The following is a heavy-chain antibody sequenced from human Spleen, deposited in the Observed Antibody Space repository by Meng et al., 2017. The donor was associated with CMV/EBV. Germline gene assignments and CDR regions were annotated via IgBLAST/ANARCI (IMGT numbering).Heavy chain of an antibody. J-gene: IGHJ4*02. CDR3: ARDSSGWLDY. Sequence: GGSLRLSCAASGFTFSNYEMHWVRQAPGKGLEWVALISYEGTNQYYADSVKGRFAISRDDSKNTVYLQMNSLTSEDTAVYYCARDSSGWLDYWGQGTLVTVSS. CDR1: GFTFSNYE. D-gene: IGHD6-19*01. V-gene: IGHV3-30*09. CDR2: ISYEGTNQ.